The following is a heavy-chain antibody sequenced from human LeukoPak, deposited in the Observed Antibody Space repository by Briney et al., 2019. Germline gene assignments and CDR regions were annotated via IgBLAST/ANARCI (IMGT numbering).Heavy chain of an antibody. D-gene: IGHD5-12*01. CDR1: GFTVSSNY. J-gene: IGHJ4*02. CDR3: ATLAKDDL. V-gene: IGHV3-53*01. CDR2: IYSGGST. Sequence: GGPLRLSCAASGFTVSSNYMSWVSQAPGKGLEWVSVIYSGGSTYYADSVKGRFTISRDNSKNTLYLQMNSLRAEDTAVYYCATLAKDDLWGQGTLVTVSS.